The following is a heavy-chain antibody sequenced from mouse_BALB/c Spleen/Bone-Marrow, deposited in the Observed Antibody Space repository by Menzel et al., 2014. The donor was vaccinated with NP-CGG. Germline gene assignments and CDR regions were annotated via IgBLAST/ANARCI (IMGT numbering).Heavy chain of an antibody. V-gene: IGHV1-54*01. J-gene: IGHJ3*01. Sequence: VQLVESGAEQVRPGTSVKVSCKAAGYAFTYYLIDWIKQRPGQRPGQGLEWIGVINPGTGGTNYNEKFKGRATLTADNSTSIAYMQLSSLTSDDSAVYFCTRRPWFAYWGQGTLVTVSA. CDR1: GYAFTYYL. CDR3: TRRPWFAY. CDR2: INPGTGGT.